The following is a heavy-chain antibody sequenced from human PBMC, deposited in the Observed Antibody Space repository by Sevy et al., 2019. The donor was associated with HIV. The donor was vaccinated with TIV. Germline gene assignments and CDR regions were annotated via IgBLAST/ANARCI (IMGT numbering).Heavy chain of an antibody. CDR1: GFTFSSYW. J-gene: IGHJ6*02. CDR3: ARVITRGFGELLKGWGTTDYYGMDV. V-gene: IGHV3-7*01. D-gene: IGHD3-10*01. CDR2: IKQDGSEK. Sequence: GGSLRLSCAASGFTFSSYWMSWIRQAPGKGLEWVADIKQDGSEKYYVDSVKGRFTISRDNAKNSLYLQMNSLRAEDRAVYYCARVITRGFGELLKGWGTTDYYGMDVWGHGTTVTVSS.